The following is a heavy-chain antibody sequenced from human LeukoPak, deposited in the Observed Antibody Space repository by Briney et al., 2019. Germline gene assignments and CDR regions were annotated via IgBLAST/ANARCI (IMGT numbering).Heavy chain of an antibody. Sequence: GGSLRLSCAASGFTFSNFAMNWVRQAPGKGLEWVSVVSGGGGSTYYAASVKGRFTISRDNSKNTLYLQLNSLRAEDTAVYYCAKDRPREQWLVLPKRTVAFDIWGQGTMVTVSS. CDR3: AKDRPREQWLVLPKRTVAFDI. V-gene: IGHV3-23*01. J-gene: IGHJ3*02. D-gene: IGHD6-19*01. CDR1: GFTFSNFA. CDR2: VSGGGGST.